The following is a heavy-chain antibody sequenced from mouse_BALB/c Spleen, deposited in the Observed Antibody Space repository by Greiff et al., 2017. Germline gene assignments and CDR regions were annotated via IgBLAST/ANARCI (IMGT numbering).Heavy chain of an antibody. CDR1: GFSLTSYG. J-gene: IGHJ3*01. CDR2: IWAGGST. D-gene: IGHD3-2*02. Sequence: QVQLKQSGPGLVAPSQSLSITCTVSGFSLTSYGVHWVRQPPGKGLEWLGVIWAGGSTNYNSALMSRLSISKDNSKSQVFLKMNSLQTDDTAMYYCAREGWRFAYWGQGTLVTVSA. V-gene: IGHV2-9*02. CDR3: AREGWRFAY.